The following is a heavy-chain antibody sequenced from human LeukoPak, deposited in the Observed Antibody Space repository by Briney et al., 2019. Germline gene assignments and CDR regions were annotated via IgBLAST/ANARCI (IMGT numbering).Heavy chain of an antibody. J-gene: IGHJ5*02. CDR2: VYHTGRT. CDR3: AMGHDQLLLHNWFDP. D-gene: IGHD2-2*01. Sequence: SETLSLTCTLSGGSLGVHYWSWIRQPPGKQLEWIGYVYHTGRTNHNPSLRSRVTMSVDAPKHRISLDLTSVTAADTAVYYCAMGHDQLLLHNWFDPWGQGIPVIVSS. V-gene: IGHV4-59*11. CDR1: GGSLGVHY.